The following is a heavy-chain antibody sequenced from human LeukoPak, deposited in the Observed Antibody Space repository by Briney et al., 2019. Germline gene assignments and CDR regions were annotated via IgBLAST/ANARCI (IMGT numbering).Heavy chain of an antibody. J-gene: IGHJ4*02. CDR1: GYTLTELS. CDR3: AKVTYYYDSSGDFDY. D-gene: IGHD3-22*01. CDR2: FDPEDGET. V-gene: IGHV1-24*01. Sequence: ASVKVSCKVSGYTLTELSMHWVRQAPGKGLEWMGGFDPEDGETIYAQKFQGRVTMTEDTSTDTAYMELSSLRAGDTAVYYCAKVTYYYDSSGDFDYWGQGTLVTVSS.